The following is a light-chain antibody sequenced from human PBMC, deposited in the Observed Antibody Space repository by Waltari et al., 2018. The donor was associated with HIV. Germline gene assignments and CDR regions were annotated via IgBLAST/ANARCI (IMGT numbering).Light chain of an antibody. Sequence: DIQITHSQSSLSESVEARSTFTCQASQDISNYLNWYQQKPGKAPKLLIYDASNLETGVPSRFSGSGSGTNFTCTISSLQPEDISTYYCQQYDNLPGFTFGPGTKVEIK. V-gene: IGKV1-33*01. J-gene: IGKJ3*01. CDR2: DAS. CDR1: QDISNY. CDR3: QQYDNLPGFT.